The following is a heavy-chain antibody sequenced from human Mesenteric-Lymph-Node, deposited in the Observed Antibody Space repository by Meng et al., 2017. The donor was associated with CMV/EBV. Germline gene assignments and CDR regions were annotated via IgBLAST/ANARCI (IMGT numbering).Heavy chain of an antibody. Sequence: CAVYGGSFSGYYWSWIRQPPGKGLEWIGEINHSGSTNYNPSLKSRVTISVDTSKNQFSLKLSSVTAADTAVYYCAREGQDTATVIDYWGQGTLVTVSS. V-gene: IGHV4-34*01. CDR3: AREGQDTATVIDY. J-gene: IGHJ4*02. CDR2: INHSGST. D-gene: IGHD5-18*01. CDR1: GGSFSGYY.